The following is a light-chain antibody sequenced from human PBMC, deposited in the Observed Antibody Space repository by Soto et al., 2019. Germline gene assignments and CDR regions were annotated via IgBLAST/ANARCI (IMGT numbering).Light chain of an antibody. CDR2: GTS. V-gene: IGKV3-20*01. CDR3: QQCGSSPWT. J-gene: IGKJ1*01. Sequence: EIVLTQSPGTLSLSPGERATLSCRASQIISSSYLAWYQQKPGQAPRLLIYGTSSRATGIPDRFSGSGSGTDFTLTITRLEPEDLAVYYCQQCGSSPWTFGQGTKVDIK. CDR1: QIISSSY.